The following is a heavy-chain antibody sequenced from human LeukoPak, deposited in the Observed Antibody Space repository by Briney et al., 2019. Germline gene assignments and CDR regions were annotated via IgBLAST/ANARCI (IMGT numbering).Heavy chain of an antibody. CDR3: ATQHIVVVTVSRAFDI. CDR1: GYTLTELS. V-gene: IGHV1-24*01. J-gene: IGHJ3*02. Sequence: ASVKVSCKVSGYTLTELSMHWVRQAPGKGLEWMGGFDPEDGETIYAQKFQGRVTMTEDTSTDTAYVELSSLRSEDTAVYYCATQHIVVVTVSRAFDIWGQGTMVTVSS. D-gene: IGHD2-21*02. CDR2: FDPEDGET.